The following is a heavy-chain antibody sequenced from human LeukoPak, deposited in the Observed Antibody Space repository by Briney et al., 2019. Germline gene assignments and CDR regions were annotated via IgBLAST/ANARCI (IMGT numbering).Heavy chain of an antibody. J-gene: IGHJ5*02. CDR3: ARGRSRRDNWFDP. D-gene: IGHD2-2*01. CDR1: GYTFTSYD. Sequence: ASVTVSCTASGYTFTSYDINWVRQAPGQGPEWMGWMNPNSGNTGYAQKFQGRVTMTRNTSISTAYMELSSLRSEDTAVYYCARGRSRRDNWFDPWGQGTLVTVSS. CDR2: MNPNSGNT. V-gene: IGHV1-8*01.